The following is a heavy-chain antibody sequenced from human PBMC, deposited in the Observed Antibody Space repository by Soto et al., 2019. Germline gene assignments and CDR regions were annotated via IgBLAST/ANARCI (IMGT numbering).Heavy chain of an antibody. D-gene: IGHD3-10*01. CDR2: ISAYNGNT. Sequence: ASVKVSCKASGYAFTSYGISWVRQAPGQGLEWMGWISAYNGNTNYAQKLQGRVTMTTDTSTSTAYMGLRSLRSDDTAVYYCARVITMVRGGTYYYYGMDVWGQGTTVTVSS. J-gene: IGHJ6*02. CDR3: ARVITMVRGGTYYYYGMDV. CDR1: GYAFTSYG. V-gene: IGHV1-18*04.